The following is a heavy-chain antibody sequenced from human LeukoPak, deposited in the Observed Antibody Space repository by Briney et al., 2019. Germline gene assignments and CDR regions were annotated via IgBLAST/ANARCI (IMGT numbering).Heavy chain of an antibody. CDR1: GGSISRSTEW. CDR2: VYYSGGP. J-gene: IGHJ4*02. D-gene: IGHD3-22*01. Sequence: SETLSLTCTVSGGSISRSTEWGGWIRQPPGKGPEWIGGVYYSGGPYYSPSLNGGVTISADTPTNHFSLKGNSVTGGDTAGCDCGRQAENSGYPRQAYYWGQGTLVTVSS. V-gene: IGHV4-39*01. CDR3: GRQAENSGYPRQAYY.